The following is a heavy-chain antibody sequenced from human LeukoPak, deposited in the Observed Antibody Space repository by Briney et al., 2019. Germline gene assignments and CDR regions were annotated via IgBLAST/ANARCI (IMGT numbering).Heavy chain of an antibody. CDR1: GYTFTSFG. CDR2: IGAYNGDT. Sequence: GASVKVSCKPSGYTFTSFGISWVRQAPGERLQWMRWIGAYNGDTNYAQKFQGRVTMTTDTSTSTAYMDLRSLRSDDTAVYYCTRDHCRGDNCPSFDYWGQGTLVTVSS. V-gene: IGHV1-18*04. CDR3: TRDHCRGDNCPSFDY. D-gene: IGHD2-15*01. J-gene: IGHJ4*02.